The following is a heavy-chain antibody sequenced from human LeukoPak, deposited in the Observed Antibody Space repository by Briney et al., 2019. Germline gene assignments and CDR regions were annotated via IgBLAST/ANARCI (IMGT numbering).Heavy chain of an antibody. V-gene: IGHV4-39*07. CDR1: GGSISSSSYY. CDR2: IYYSGST. Sequence: SETLSLTCTVSGGSISSSSYYWGWIRQPPGKGLEWIGSIYYSGSTYYNPSLKSRVTISVDTSKNQFSLKLSSVTAADTAVYYCARGRSGWYGWGQGTLVTVSS. D-gene: IGHD6-19*01. CDR3: ARGRSGWYG. J-gene: IGHJ4*02.